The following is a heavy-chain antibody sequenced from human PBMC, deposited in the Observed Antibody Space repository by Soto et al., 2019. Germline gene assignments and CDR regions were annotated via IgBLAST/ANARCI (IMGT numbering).Heavy chain of an antibody. Sequence: VGSLSLSCSASGFTFNSYSMNLVRQAPGKGLAWVSAIGTDGNTYYANSVKGRFTISRDNTRTALYLQMNSLRVEDTALYYCVRKYPGTRPFDYWGQGTLVTVSS. CDR1: GFTFNSYS. CDR2: IGTDGNT. CDR3: VRKYPGTRPFDY. J-gene: IGHJ4*01. D-gene: IGHD2-2*01. V-gene: IGHV3-23*01.